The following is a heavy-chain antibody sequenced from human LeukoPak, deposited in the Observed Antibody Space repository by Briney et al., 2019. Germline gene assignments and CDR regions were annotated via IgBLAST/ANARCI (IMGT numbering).Heavy chain of an antibody. V-gene: IGHV4-4*07. CDR1: GGSISSYY. J-gene: IGHJ5*02. Sequence: TSETLSLTCTVSGGSISSYYWSWIRQPAGKGLEWIGRIYTSGSTNYNPSLKSRVTISVDTSRNQFSLKLTSVTAADTAVYYCARLYAGAYTRLDPWGQGTLVAVSS. D-gene: IGHD3-16*01. CDR2: IYTSGST. CDR3: ARLYAGAYTRLDP.